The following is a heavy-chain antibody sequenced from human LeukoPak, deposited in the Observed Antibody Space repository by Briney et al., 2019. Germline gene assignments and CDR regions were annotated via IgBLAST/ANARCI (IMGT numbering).Heavy chain of an antibody. Sequence: PGGSLRLSCAASGFTFDDYAMYWVRQAPGKGLEWVSGISWNSGSIGYADSVKGRFTISRDNAKNSLYLQMNSLRAEDTALYYCAKDSVVVPAARGYFQHWGQGTLVTVSS. J-gene: IGHJ1*01. CDR3: AKDSVVVPAARGYFQH. D-gene: IGHD2-2*01. CDR1: GFTFDDYA. CDR2: ISWNSGSI. V-gene: IGHV3-9*01.